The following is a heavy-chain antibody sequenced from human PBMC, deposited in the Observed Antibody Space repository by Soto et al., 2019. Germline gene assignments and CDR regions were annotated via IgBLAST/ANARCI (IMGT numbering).Heavy chain of an antibody. J-gene: IGHJ6*02. Sequence: QVQLVQSGAEVRKPGASVSVSCKASGYTFTSYDINWLRQATGQGLEWMGWMNPNNGNTGYAQKFQGRVTMTRSASISTAYMELTSVRSEDTAVYYCARGLEAVAGYGMDVWGQGTTVTVSS. CDR2: MNPNNGNT. CDR3: ARGLEAVAGYGMDV. V-gene: IGHV1-8*01. D-gene: IGHD6-19*01. CDR1: GYTFTSYD.